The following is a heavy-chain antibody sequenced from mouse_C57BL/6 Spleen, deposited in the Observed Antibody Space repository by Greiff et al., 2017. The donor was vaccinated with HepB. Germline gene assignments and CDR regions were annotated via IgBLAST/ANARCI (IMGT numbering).Heavy chain of an antibody. CDR3: ASLSYYSNYVGYAMDY. CDR2: IRNKANGYTT. Sequence: EVQLVESGGGLVQPGGSLSLSCAASGFTFTDYYMSWVRQPPGKALEWLGFIRNKANGYTTEYSASVKGRFTISRDNSQSILYLQMNALRAEDSATYYCASLSYYSNYVGYAMDYWGQGTSVTVSS. D-gene: IGHD2-5*01. CDR1: GFTFTDYY. J-gene: IGHJ4*01. V-gene: IGHV7-3*01.